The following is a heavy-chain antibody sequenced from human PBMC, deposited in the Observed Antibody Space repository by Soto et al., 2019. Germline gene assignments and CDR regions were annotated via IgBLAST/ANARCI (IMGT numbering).Heavy chain of an antibody. D-gene: IGHD6-19*01. J-gene: IGHJ1*01. CDR3: ARVSASGWAQYFQH. CDR1: GFTFSSYW. Sequence: SLRLSCAASGFTFSSYWMSWVRQAPGKGLEWVANIKQDGSEKYYVDSVKGRFTISRDNAKNSLYLQMNSLRAEDTAVYYCARVSASGWAQYFQHWGQGTLVTVSS. V-gene: IGHV3-7*01. CDR2: IKQDGSEK.